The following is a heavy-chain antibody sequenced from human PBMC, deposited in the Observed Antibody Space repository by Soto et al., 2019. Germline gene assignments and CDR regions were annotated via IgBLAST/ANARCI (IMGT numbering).Heavy chain of an antibody. V-gene: IGHV1-69*06. CDR1: GGTFTNYT. D-gene: IGHD3-9*01. Sequence: QVQLVQSGAEVKKPGSSVKVSCKASGGTFTNYTISWVRQAPGQGLEWMGGIIPMYGTTNHAQMFQSRVTINANKSTTTAHRELSSLRSEDTAVYYCAIVIGLRYFVWPFEYWGQGTLVTVSS. J-gene: IGHJ4*02. CDR2: IIPMYGTT. CDR3: AIVIGLRYFVWPFEY.